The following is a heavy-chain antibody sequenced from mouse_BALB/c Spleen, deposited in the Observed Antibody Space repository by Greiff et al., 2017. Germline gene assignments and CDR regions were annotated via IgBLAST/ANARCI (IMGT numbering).Heavy chain of an antibody. CDR3: ARGGKLTTVVRDWYFDV. CDR1: GYTFTSYW. Sequence: QVQLQQPGAELVKPGASVKLSCKASGYTFTSYWMHWVKQRPGQGLEWIGEINPSNGRTNYNEKFKSKATLTVDKSSSTAYMQRSSLTSEDSAVYYCARGGKLTTVVRDWYFDVWGAGTTVTVSA. J-gene: IGHJ1*01. V-gene: IGHV1S81*02. D-gene: IGHD1-1*01. CDR2: INPSNGRT.